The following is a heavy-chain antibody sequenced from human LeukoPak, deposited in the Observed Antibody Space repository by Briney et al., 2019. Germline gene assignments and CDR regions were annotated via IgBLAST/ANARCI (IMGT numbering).Heavy chain of an antibody. J-gene: IGHJ4*02. Sequence: ASVKVSCKASGYTFSNYVINWVRQATGQGLEWMGWMNPNSGNTGYAQKFQGRVTMTRNTSISTAYMELSSLRSEDTAVYYCARWGSWVSAFDYWGQGTLVTVSS. CDR3: ARWGSWVSAFDY. CDR1: GYTFSNYV. D-gene: IGHD3-16*01. V-gene: IGHV1-8*02. CDR2: MNPNSGNT.